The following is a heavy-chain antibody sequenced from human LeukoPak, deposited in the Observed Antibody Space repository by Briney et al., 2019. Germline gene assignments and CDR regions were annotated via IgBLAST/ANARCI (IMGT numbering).Heavy chain of an antibody. J-gene: IGHJ4*02. Sequence: SETLSLTCTVSGGSISSYYWSWIRQPPGKGLEWIGYIYYSGSANYNPSLKSRVTISVDTSKNQFSLKLSSVTAADTAVYYCARTTYYYDSSGYSYYFDYWGQGTLVTVSS. D-gene: IGHD3-22*01. CDR3: ARTTYYYDSSGYSYYFDY. CDR2: IYYSGSA. CDR1: GGSISSYY. V-gene: IGHV4-59*01.